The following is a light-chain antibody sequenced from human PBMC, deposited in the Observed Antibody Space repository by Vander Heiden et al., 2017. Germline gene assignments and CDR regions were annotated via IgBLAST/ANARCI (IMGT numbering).Light chain of an antibody. CDR2: GAS. CDR1: QSVTSIY. CDR3: LQYGSSPWT. Sequence: EIVLTQSPGTLSLSPGEGATVSCRASQSVTSIYLAWYQQKPGQTPRLLIYGASSRATGIPDRLSASGSGKDFTLTISRLEPEDFAVYYCLQYGSSPWTFGQGTKVEIK. V-gene: IGKV3-20*01. J-gene: IGKJ1*01.